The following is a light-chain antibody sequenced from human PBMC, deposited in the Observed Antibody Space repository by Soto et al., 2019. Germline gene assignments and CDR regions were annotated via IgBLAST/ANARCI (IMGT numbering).Light chain of an antibody. V-gene: IGKV3-15*01. CDR3: HQYNKWPPT. Sequence: EIVMTQSPATLSVSPGERATLSCRASQSVSYYLAWYQQKPGQAPRLLIYGASTRATGIPDRFSRSVSGTDFTLTISSLQSEDFAVYYCHQYNKWPPTFGGGTKVEIK. CDR1: QSVSYY. CDR2: GAS. J-gene: IGKJ4*01.